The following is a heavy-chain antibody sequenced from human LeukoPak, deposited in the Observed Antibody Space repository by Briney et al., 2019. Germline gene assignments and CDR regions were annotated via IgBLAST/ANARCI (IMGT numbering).Heavy chain of an antibody. D-gene: IGHD3-3*01. CDR2: LNQSGNT. CDR1: GVSFSNYY. CDR3: ARGRRFLEWNGYYYYMDV. V-gene: IGHV4-34*01. Sequence: SETLSLTCAVSGVSFSNYYWCWIRQPPGKGLEWIGELNQSGNTNYNPSLKSRVIISVDTSKKQFSLKVRSVTAADTAVYYCARGRRFLEWNGYYYYMDVWGRGTTVTVSS. J-gene: IGHJ6*03.